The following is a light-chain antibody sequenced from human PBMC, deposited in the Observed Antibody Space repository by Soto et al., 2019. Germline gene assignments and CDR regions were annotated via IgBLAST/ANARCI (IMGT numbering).Light chain of an antibody. CDR2: GNT. Sequence: QSVLTQPPSVSGAPGQRVTISCAGSSSNIGAGYVVNWYQHLPGTAPKLLIYGNTNRPSGVPDRFSGSKASLAITGLQAEDEANYYCQSYNSSLRSYVFGTGTKLPVL. CDR3: QSYNSSLRSYV. CDR1: SSNIGAGYV. V-gene: IGLV1-40*01. J-gene: IGLJ1*01.